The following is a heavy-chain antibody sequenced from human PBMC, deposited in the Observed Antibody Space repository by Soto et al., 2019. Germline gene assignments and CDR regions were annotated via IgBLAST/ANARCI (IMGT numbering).Heavy chain of an antibody. V-gene: IGHV1-69*13. CDR1: GGTFSSYG. D-gene: IGHD3-22*01. CDR3: ARDGTLYDSTAYYYIY. CDR2: IIPLFGTA. J-gene: IGHJ4*02. Sequence: SVKVSCKTSGGTFSSYGINWVRQAPGQGLEWMGGIIPLFGTANYAQKFQGRVTITADDSTSTAYMELSSLRSEDTAVYYCARDGTLYDSTAYYYIYWGQGTPLTVS.